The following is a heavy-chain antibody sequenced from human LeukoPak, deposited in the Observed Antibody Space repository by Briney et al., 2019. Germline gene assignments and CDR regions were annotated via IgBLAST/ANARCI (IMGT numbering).Heavy chain of an antibody. D-gene: IGHD1-26*01. CDR3: ARDPDSSYEWGPFDP. J-gene: IGHJ5*02. Sequence: SQTLSLTCAISGDSVSSNSASWNWIRRSPSRGLEWLGRTYYRSKWNSDYAVSVKSRITINPDTSKNQFSLHLNSVTPEDTAVYYCARDPDSSYEWGPFDPWGQGTLVTVSS. V-gene: IGHV6-1*01. CDR1: GDSVSSNSAS. CDR2: TYYRSKWNS.